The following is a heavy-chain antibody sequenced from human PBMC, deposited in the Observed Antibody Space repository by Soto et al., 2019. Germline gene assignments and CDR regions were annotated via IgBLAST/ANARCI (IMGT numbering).Heavy chain of an antibody. J-gene: IGHJ4*02. D-gene: IGHD3-10*01. Sequence: EVQLVESGGGLVQPGGSLRLSCAASGFTFSSYWMHWVRQAPGKGLVWVSRINSDGSSTSYADSVKGRFTISSDNAKKPLYLHKNCLRAEDTAVYYCAIGVRRSGSYYTKAPCDYWGQGTLVIVSS. CDR3: AIGVRRSGSYYTKAPCDY. CDR2: INSDGSST. V-gene: IGHV3-74*01. CDR1: GFTFSSYW.